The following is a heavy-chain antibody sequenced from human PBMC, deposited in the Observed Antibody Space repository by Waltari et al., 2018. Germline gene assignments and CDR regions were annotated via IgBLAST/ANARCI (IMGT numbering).Heavy chain of an antibody. D-gene: IGHD5-18*01. J-gene: IGHJ4*02. CDR3: ARQGDSYGFFDS. CDR2: IYYSGTT. V-gene: IGHV4-39*01. Sequence: QLQLQESGPGLVKPSETLSPTCPVSGASLTSNNYYWGCIRQSPGKGLEWIGSIYYSGTTYYNPSLQSRATISVDTSKNQFSLKLTSVIAADTAMYYCARQGDSYGFFDSWGLGTLVTISS. CDR1: GASLTSNNYY.